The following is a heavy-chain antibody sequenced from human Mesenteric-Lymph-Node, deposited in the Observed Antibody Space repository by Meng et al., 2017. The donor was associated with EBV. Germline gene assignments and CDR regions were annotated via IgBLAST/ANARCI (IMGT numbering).Heavy chain of an antibody. Sequence: EVHLVESGGGTVQPGGSLRLSWVAPGFTFDSFWMHWVRQAPGKGLVWVSRIDTEGTITTYADSVKGRFTISRDNAKNTLYLEMSNLRAEDTAVYYCARNTMDCSGGARLADWGQGTLGTVDS. CDR3: ARNTMDCSGGARLAD. V-gene: IGHV3-74*03. J-gene: IGHJ4*02. CDR1: GFTFDSFW. CDR2: IDTEGTIT. D-gene: IGHD2-15*01.